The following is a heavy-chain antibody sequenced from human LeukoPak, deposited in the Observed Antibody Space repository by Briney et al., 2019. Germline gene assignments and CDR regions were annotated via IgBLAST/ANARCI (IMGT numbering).Heavy chain of an antibody. Sequence: PGGSLSLSCAASGFTFSSYSMNWVRQAPGKGLEWVSSISSSSRHIYYADSVKGRFTISRDNAKNSLYLQMNSLRVEDTAVYYCARGVGLGGWFDPWGQGTLVTVSS. J-gene: IGHJ5*02. D-gene: IGHD3-16*01. V-gene: IGHV3-21*01. CDR1: GFTFSSYS. CDR3: ARGVGLGGWFDP. CDR2: ISSSSRHI.